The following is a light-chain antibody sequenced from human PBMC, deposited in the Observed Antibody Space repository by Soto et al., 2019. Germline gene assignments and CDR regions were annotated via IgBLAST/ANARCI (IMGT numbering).Light chain of an antibody. CDR1: QSVSSSY. Sequence: EIVLTQSPVTLSLSPGERATLSCRASQSVSSSYLAWYQQKPGQAPRLLIYGASSRATGIPDRFSGSGSGTDFTLTISRLEPEDFAVYYCQQYDSSPITFGQGTRLGIK. CDR3: QQYDSSPIT. CDR2: GAS. V-gene: IGKV3-20*01. J-gene: IGKJ5*01.